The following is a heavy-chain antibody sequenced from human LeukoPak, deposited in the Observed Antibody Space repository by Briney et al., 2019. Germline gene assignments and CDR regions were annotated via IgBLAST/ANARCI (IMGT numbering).Heavy chain of an antibody. CDR2: ISGNGGNT. D-gene: IGHD2-15*01. CDR1: GFTFSSYG. V-gene: IGHV3-23*01. Sequence: GGSLRLSCAASGFTFSSYGMSWVRQAPGKGLEWVSAISGNGGNTYYADSVKGRFTISRDTSNSMLFLQMNSLRAGDTAVYYCAKGGSAGGPNWFDPWGQGTLVTVSS. J-gene: IGHJ5*02. CDR3: AKGGSAGGPNWFDP.